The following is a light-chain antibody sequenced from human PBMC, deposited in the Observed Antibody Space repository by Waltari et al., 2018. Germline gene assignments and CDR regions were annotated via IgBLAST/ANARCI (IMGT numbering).Light chain of an antibody. CDR1: QSISSW. V-gene: IGKV1-5*03. CDR2: KAS. CDR3: QQYNSYSKLT. J-gene: IGKJ4*01. Sequence: DIQMTQSPSTLSASVADRVTITCRASQSISSWLAWYQQKPVKAPKLLIYKASSLESGVPSRFSGSGSGTEFTLTISSLQPDDFATYYCQQYNSYSKLTFGGGTKVEIK.